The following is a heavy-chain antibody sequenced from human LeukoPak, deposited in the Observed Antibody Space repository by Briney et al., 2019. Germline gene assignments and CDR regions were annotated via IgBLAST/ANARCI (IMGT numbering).Heavy chain of an antibody. Sequence: SETLSLTCAVSGGSISSSNWWSWVRQPPGKGLEWIGEIYHSGSTNYNPSLKSRVTISVDKSKNQFSLKLSSVTAADTAVYYCARDESGSYSYFDYWGQGTLVTVSS. CDR2: IYHSGST. J-gene: IGHJ4*02. CDR3: ARDESGSYSYFDY. CDR1: GGSISSSNW. V-gene: IGHV4-4*02. D-gene: IGHD1-26*01.